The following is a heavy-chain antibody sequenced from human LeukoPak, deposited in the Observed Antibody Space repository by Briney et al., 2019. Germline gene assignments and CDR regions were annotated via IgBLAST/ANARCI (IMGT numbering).Heavy chain of an antibody. CDR3: STYSSSQGH. J-gene: IGHJ4*02. D-gene: IGHD6-6*01. CDR2: IQYDGSYY. Sequence: GGSLRLSCAASGFRFSAYGMYWVRQAPSKGLEWVAFIQYDGSYYYYGDSVKGRFTISRDNSKNTLYLQMNSLRAEDTAVYYCSTYSSSQGHWGQGTLVTVSS. CDR1: GFRFSAYG. V-gene: IGHV3-30*02.